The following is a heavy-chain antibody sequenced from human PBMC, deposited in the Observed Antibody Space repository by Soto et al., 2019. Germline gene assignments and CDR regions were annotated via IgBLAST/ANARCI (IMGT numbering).Heavy chain of an antibody. V-gene: IGHV3-23*01. CDR1: GVTFSNYA. D-gene: IGHD3-3*01. CDR3: AKGLTIVPRTGFYMDV. CDR2: ISGSGGTS. Sequence: PGGSLRLSCAASGVTFSNYAMTWVRQAPGKGLEWVSAISGSGGTSYYTDSVKGRFTISRDNSKNRLYLLLNSLRVDDTAVYYCAKGLTIVPRTGFYMDVWGKGTTVTVSS. J-gene: IGHJ6*03.